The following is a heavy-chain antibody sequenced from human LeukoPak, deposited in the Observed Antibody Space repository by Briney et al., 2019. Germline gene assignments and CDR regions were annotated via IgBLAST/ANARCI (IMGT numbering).Heavy chain of an antibody. Sequence: GGSLRLSCAASGFTFDRYSMNWVRQAPGKGLEWISYITSSSNTRYYADSVKGRFTISRDNAKNSLYPQMNSLRDEDTAIYYCVRDKNGAYNWFDPWGQGTLVTVSS. D-gene: IGHD2-8*01. V-gene: IGHV3-48*02. CDR3: VRDKNGAYNWFDP. CDR2: ITSSSNTR. J-gene: IGHJ5*02. CDR1: GFTFDRYS.